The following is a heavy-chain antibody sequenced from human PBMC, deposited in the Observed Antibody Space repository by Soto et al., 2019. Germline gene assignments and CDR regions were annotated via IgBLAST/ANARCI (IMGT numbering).Heavy chain of an antibody. D-gene: IGHD4-17*01. Sequence: SETLSLTCTVSGGSISSGDYYWSWIRQPPGKGLERIGYIYYSGSTYYNPSLKSRVTISVDTSKNQFSLKLSSVTAADTAVYYCARVFGSYGDYGYYYYYGMDVWGQGTTVTVSS. CDR1: GGSISSGDYY. CDR2: IYYSGST. J-gene: IGHJ6*02. CDR3: ARVFGSYGDYGYYYYYGMDV. V-gene: IGHV4-30-4*01.